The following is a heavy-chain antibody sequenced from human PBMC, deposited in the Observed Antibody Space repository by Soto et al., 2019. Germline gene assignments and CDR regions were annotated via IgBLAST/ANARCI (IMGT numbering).Heavy chain of an antibody. CDR3: ARGSFSSSSSWFDP. D-gene: IGHD6-6*01. Sequence: SATLSLTCTVSGGSISSGGYYWSWIRQHPGKGLEWIGYIYYSGRTYYNPSLHSRVSIAVDTTENQSSLKLTSVTAADTSVYYCARGSFSSSSSWFDPWGRGTLVTVSS. CDR1: GGSISSGGYY. J-gene: IGHJ5*02. V-gene: IGHV4-31*03. CDR2: IYYSGRT.